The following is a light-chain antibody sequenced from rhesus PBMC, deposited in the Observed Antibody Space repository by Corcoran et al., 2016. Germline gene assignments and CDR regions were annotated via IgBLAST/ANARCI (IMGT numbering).Light chain of an antibody. CDR2: AAS. CDR1: QGITND. J-gene: IGKJ2*01. CDR3: QHYYSTPYS. Sequence: DIQMTQSPSSLSASVGDRVTITCRASQGITNDLAWYQQKPGETPKLLIYAASSLQSGIPSRFSGSGSGTDFTLTISSLQSEDFATDYCQHYYSTPYSFGQGTKVEIK. V-gene: IGKV1-33*02.